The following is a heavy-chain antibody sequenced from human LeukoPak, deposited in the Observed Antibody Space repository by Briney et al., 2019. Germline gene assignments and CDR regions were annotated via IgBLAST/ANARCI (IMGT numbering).Heavy chain of an antibody. V-gene: IGHV3-64D*09. D-gene: IGHD3-3*01. CDR2: ISSNGGST. CDR3: LKGGLTIFGVEKVWFDP. Sequence: DPGGSLRLSRSASGFTFSSFAMHWVRQAPGKGLEYVSAISSNGGSTYYADSVKGRFTISRDNSKNTLYLQMSSLRVDDTAVYYCLKGGLTIFGVEKVWFDPWGQGTLVTVSS. J-gene: IGHJ5*02. CDR1: GFTFSSFA.